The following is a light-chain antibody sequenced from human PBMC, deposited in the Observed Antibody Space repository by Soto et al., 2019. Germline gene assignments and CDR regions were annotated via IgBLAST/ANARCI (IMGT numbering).Light chain of an antibody. CDR1: QSVSIN. J-gene: IGKJ1*01. CDR3: QQYVSSPT. V-gene: IGKV3-15*01. CDR2: GAF. Sequence: EIVMTQSPATLSVSPGERATLSCRASQSVSINLAWYQQRPGQAPRLLIYGAFTRATGVPARFSGSGSGTEFTLTISRLEPEDFAVYYCQQYVSSPTFGQGTKVDIK.